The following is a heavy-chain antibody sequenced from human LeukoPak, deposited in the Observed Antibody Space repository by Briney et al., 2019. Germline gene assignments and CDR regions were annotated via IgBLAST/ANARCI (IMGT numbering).Heavy chain of an antibody. CDR3: AKDMVRGVIKSYYFDY. V-gene: IGHV3-23*01. J-gene: IGHJ4*02. Sequence: GGSLRLSCAASGFTFSSYGMSWVRQAPGKGLEWVSAISGSGGSTYYADSVEGRFTISRDNSKNTLYLQMNSLRAEDTAVYYCAKDMVRGVIKSYYFDYWGQGTLVTVSS. CDR1: GFTFSSYG. D-gene: IGHD3-10*01. CDR2: ISGSGGST.